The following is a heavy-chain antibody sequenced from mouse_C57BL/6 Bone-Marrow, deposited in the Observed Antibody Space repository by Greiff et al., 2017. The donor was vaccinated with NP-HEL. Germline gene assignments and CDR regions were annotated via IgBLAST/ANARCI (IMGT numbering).Heavy chain of an antibody. J-gene: IGHJ3*01. CDR1: GYTFTSYW. V-gene: IGHV1-5*01. CDR2: IYPGNSDT. CDR3: TKFDSAAWFAY. D-gene: IGHD2-4*01. Sequence: VQLQQSGTVLARPGASVTMSCKTSGYTFTSYWMHWVKQRPGQGLEWIGAIYPGNSDTSYNQKFKGKAKLTAVTSASTAYMELSSLTNEDSAVYYCTKFDSAAWFAYWGQGTLVTVSA.